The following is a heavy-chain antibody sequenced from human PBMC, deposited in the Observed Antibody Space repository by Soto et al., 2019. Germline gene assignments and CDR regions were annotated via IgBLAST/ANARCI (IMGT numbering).Heavy chain of an antibody. CDR3: AKDRGYYYYGMDV. CDR1: GFTFSSYG. CDR2: MSYDGSNK. V-gene: IGHV3-30*18. Sequence: QVQLVKSGGGVVQPGRSLRLSCAASGFTFSSYGMHWVRQAPGKGLEWVAVMSYDGSNKYYADSVKGRFTISRDNSKNTLYLQMNSLRAEDTAVYYCAKDRGYYYYGMDVWGQGTTVTVSS. J-gene: IGHJ6*02. D-gene: IGHD3-10*01.